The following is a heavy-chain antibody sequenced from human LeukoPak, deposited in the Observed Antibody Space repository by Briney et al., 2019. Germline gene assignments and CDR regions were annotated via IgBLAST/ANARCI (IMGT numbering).Heavy chain of an antibody. CDR3: ARDGVSGDCWFVP. Sequence: GASLKVSCKASGYTLTRYYMHWVRHAPGEGLEWMGWISPDSGGTYYAKKCQGMVTMTRDTSISTAYMELSRLRSDDTAVYYCARDGVSGDCWFVPWGQGTLVTVSS. V-gene: IGHV1-2*02. CDR2: ISPDSGGT. J-gene: IGHJ5*02. D-gene: IGHD3-10*02. CDR1: GYTLTRYY.